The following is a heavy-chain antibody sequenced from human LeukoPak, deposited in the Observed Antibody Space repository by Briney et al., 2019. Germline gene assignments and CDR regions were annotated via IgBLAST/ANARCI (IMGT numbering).Heavy chain of an antibody. CDR2: IIPILGIA. CDR3: ARDTRDYDILTGSDAFDI. D-gene: IGHD3-9*01. Sequence: SVKVSCKASGGTFSSYAISWVRQAPGQGLEWMGRIIPILGIANYAQKFQGRVTITADKSTSTAYMELSSLRSEDTAVYYCARDTRDYDILTGSDAFDIWGQGTMVTVSS. CDR1: GGTFSSYA. J-gene: IGHJ3*02. V-gene: IGHV1-69*04.